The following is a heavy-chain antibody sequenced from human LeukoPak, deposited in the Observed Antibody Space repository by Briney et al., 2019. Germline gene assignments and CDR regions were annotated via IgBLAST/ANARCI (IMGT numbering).Heavy chain of an antibody. Sequence: GGSLRLSCAASGFTFSGYWMSWVRQAPGKGLEWVANIKQDGSEKNCVDSVKGRFTISRDNAKNSLYLQMNSLRAEDTAVYYCAANSYFDYWGQGTLVTVSS. CDR1: GFTFSGYW. CDR2: IKQDGSEK. D-gene: IGHD4-23*01. CDR3: AANSYFDY. V-gene: IGHV3-7*01. J-gene: IGHJ4*02.